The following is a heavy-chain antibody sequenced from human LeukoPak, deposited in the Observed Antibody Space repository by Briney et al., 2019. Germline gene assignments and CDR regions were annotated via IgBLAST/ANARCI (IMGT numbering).Heavy chain of an antibody. CDR1: GFTVSSSY. J-gene: IGHJ4*02. CDR2: IRGTGDST. Sequence: GGSLRLSCAASGFTVSSSYMNWVRQAPGKGLEWVSTIRGTGDSTHYADSVKGRFIISRDKSKNMLYLQMNGLRAEDTAIYYCAKGQELDDGVFDSWGQGTLVTVSS. V-gene: IGHV3-23*01. D-gene: IGHD1-1*01. CDR3: AKGQELDDGVFDS.